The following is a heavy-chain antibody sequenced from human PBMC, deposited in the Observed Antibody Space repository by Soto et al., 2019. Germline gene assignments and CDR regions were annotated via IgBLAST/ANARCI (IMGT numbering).Heavy chain of an antibody. Sequence: GGSLIISCAASGFTVSNNYMRWVRQAPGKGLEWVSLIYSGGTTHYADSVKGRFTISRDNSKNTLYLQMNSLRVEDTAVYYCARDPPGIVASGAGGWGQGTLVTVSS. CDR1: GFTVSNNY. J-gene: IGHJ4*02. CDR3: ARDPPGIVASGAGG. CDR2: IYSGGTT. D-gene: IGHD6-13*01. V-gene: IGHV3-53*01.